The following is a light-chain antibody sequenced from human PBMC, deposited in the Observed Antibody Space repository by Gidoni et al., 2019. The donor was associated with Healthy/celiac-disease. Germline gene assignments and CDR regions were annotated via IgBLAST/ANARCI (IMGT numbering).Light chain of an antibody. CDR2: GNS. Sequence: QSVLTQPPSVSEAPGQRVTISCTGRSSNIGAGYEVHWYQQLPGTAPKLLIYGNSNRPSGVPDRFSGSKSGTSASLAITGLQAEDEADYYCQSYDSSLSGYVFGTGTKVTVL. CDR3: QSYDSSLSGYV. J-gene: IGLJ1*01. CDR1: SSNIGAGYE. V-gene: IGLV1-40*01.